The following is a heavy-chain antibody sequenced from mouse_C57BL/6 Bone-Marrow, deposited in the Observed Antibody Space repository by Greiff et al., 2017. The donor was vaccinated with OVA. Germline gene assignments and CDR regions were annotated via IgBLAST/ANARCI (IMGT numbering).Heavy chain of an antibody. V-gene: IGHV1-80*01. CDR3: ARGYDIYAMDY. Sequence: QVQLQQSGAELVQPGASVKISCKASGLAFSSYWLNWVKQRPGKGLEWIGQIYPGDGDTNYNGKFKGQATLTADKSSSTAYMQLSSLTSEDSAVYFCARGYDIYAMDYWGQGTSVTVAS. J-gene: IGHJ4*01. CDR1: GLAFSSYW. CDR2: IYPGDGDT. D-gene: IGHD2-3*01.